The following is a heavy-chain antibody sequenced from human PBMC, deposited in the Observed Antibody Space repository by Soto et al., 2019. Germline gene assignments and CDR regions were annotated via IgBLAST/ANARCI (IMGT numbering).Heavy chain of an antibody. V-gene: IGHV5-51*01. CDR2: IYPGDSET. CDR3: ARHGVSYYYYYYGMDV. J-gene: IGHJ6*02. CDR1: GYRFTNYW. D-gene: IGHD6-13*01. Sequence: PGESLKISCEGSGYRFTNYWIGWVRQMPGKGLEWMGIIYPGDSETRYSPSFEGRVTISVDTSINTAYVQWSSLQASDTAIYYCARHGVSYYYYYYGMDVWGQGTTVTVSS.